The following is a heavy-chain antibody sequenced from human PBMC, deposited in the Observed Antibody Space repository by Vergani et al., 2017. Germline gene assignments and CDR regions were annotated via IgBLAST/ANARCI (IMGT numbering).Heavy chain of an antibody. CDR2: IGSSGPYI. CDR3: ARDCTSGGCPDNYGMDV. D-gene: IGHD2-8*01. CDR1: GFTFSNST. Sequence: AQLVESGGGVVQPGGSLRLSCAGSGFTFSNSTVSWVRQAPGKGLEWVAFIGSSGPYINYADSVKGRFIISRDNTNNSLFLQLRSLRAEDAAVYYCARDCTSGGCPDNYGMDVWGQGATVTVSS. J-gene: IGHJ6*02. V-gene: IGHV3-21*06.